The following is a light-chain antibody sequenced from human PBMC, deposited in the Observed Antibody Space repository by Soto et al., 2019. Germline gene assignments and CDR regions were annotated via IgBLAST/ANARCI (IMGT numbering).Light chain of an antibody. CDR3: QQYDNLLRT. V-gene: IGKV1-33*01. Sequence: DIQMTQSPSSLSASVGDRVTITCQASHDISNYLNWYQQKPGKAPKLLIYGASNLETGVPSRFSGGGSGTHFTFTISTLQPEDIATYYCQQYDNLLRTFGGGTKVEIK. CDR2: GAS. J-gene: IGKJ4*01. CDR1: HDISNY.